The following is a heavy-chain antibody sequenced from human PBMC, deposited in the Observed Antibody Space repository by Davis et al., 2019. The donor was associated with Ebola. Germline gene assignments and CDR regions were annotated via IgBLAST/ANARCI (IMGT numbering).Heavy chain of an antibody. D-gene: IGHD4-11*01. CDR3: ACRMTTALS. CDR1: GSTFSSYW. J-gene: IGHJ6*02. V-gene: IGHV3-7*03. Sequence: GGSLRLSCAASGSTFSSYWLSCVRQAPRKGLEWQANIKQDGSENYYVDSEKGRFTISRDNAMNSLYLEMNSLRVEDTAVYYCACRMTTALSWGQGTTVTVSS. CDR2: IKQDGSEN.